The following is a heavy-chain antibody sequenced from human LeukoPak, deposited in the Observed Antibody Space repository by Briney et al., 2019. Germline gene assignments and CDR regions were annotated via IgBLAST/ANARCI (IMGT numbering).Heavy chain of an antibody. Sequence: SETLSLTCTVSGGSISSYYWSWIRQPPGKGLEWIGYIYYSGSTNYNPSLKSRVTISVDTSKNQFSLKLSSVTAADTAVYYCARAAYDSSGYYYFHIPYYFDYWGQGTLVTVSS. J-gene: IGHJ4*02. CDR2: IYYSGST. CDR1: GGSISSYY. CDR3: ARAAYDSSGYYYFHIPYYFDY. V-gene: IGHV4-59*12. D-gene: IGHD3-22*01.